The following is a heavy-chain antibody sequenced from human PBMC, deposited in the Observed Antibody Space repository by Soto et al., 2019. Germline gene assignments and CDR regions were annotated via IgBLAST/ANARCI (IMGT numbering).Heavy chain of an antibody. J-gene: IGHJ4*02. CDR1: GDSVSNNDAS. CDR2: TYYRTRWYD. CDR3: ARGRSDVAVALIEY. Sequence: SQTLSLTCAISGDSVSNNDASWNWIRQSPSRGLEWLGRTYYRTRWYDDYAVSVRGRVTINADTSKNQFSLQMNSVTPDDTAVYFCARGRSDVAVALIEYWGQGILVTVSS. D-gene: IGHD6-19*01. V-gene: IGHV6-1*01.